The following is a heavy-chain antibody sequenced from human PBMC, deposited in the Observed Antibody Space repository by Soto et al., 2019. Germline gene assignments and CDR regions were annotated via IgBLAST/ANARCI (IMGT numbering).Heavy chain of an antibody. D-gene: IGHD1-26*01. CDR3: VRDLVGAPTFDF. CDR2: IGISGNTI. CDR1: GFTFSSYK. V-gene: IGHV3-48*03. Sequence: EVQLVESGGGLVQPGGSLRLSCAASGFTFSSYKMNWVGQAPGKGREWVSYIGISGNTIYFADSVKGRFTISRDNAKNSLYLQMNSLTAEDTAVYYCVRDLVGAPTFDFWGQGTLVTVSS. J-gene: IGHJ4*02.